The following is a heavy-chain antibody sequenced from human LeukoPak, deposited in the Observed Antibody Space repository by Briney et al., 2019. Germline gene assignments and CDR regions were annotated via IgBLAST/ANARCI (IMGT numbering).Heavy chain of an antibody. CDR1: GGSFSGYY. CDR3: ARDRQYYDFWSGYYKPMALFDY. J-gene: IGHJ4*02. CDR2: INHSGNT. Sequence: PSETLSLTCAVSGGSFSGYYWSWIRQPPGKGLEWIGEINHSGNTNYNPSLKSRVTISVDTSKNQFSLKLSSVTAADTAVYYCARDRQYYDFWSGYYKPMALFDYWGQGTLVTVSS. D-gene: IGHD3-3*01. V-gene: IGHV4-34*01.